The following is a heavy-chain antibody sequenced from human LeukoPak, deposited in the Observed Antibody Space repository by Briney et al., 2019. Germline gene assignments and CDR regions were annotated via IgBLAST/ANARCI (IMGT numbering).Heavy chain of an antibody. V-gene: IGHV1-8*01. Sequence: ASVKVSCKASGYTFTSYDINWVQQATGQGLEWMGWMNPNSGNTGYAQKFQGRVTMTRNTSISTAYMELSSLRSEDTAVYYCARATWELLLYYYYYMDVWGKGTTVTVSS. D-gene: IGHD1-26*01. CDR1: GYTFTSYD. CDR2: MNPNSGNT. J-gene: IGHJ6*03. CDR3: ARATWELLLYYYYYMDV.